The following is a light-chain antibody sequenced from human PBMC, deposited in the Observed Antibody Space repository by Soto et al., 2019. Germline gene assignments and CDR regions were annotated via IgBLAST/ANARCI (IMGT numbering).Light chain of an antibody. CDR2: DAS. J-gene: IGKJ1*01. Sequence: DIQMSQSPSTLSASVGDRVTITCRASQSISSWLSWYHQKPVKAPKLLIYDASSLESGVPSRFSGSGSGTEFTLTISSLQPDDFATYYCQQYNSYQWTFGQGTKVDI. CDR3: QQYNSYQWT. V-gene: IGKV1-5*01. CDR1: QSISSW.